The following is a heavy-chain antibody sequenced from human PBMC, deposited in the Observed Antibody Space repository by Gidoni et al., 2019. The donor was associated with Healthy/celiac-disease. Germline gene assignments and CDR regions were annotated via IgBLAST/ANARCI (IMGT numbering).Heavy chain of an antibody. CDR3: ATRIAVAGTGPYYYYGMDV. CDR1: GYSFTSYW. V-gene: IGHV5-51*01. D-gene: IGHD6-19*01. J-gene: IGHJ6*02. Sequence: EVQLVQSGAEVKKPGESLKISCKGSGYSFTSYWIGWVRQMPGKGLEWMGIIYPGDSDTRYSPSFQGQVTISADKSISTAYLQWSSLKASDTAMYYCATRIAVAGTGPYYYYGMDVWGQGTTVTVSS. CDR2: IYPGDSDT.